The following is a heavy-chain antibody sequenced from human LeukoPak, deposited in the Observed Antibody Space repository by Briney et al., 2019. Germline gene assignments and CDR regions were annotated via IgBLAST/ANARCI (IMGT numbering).Heavy chain of an antibody. CDR1: GFRLTSYG. D-gene: IGHD4-11*01. V-gene: IGHV1-18*04. CDR2: ISPHTGIT. Sequence: ASVNVSCKASGFRLTSYGVSWMRQAPGQGLEWMGWISPHTGITHYAEKFEDRVTMTIDTSTATAYMELRSLRYADTAGYYCARDSDYSGNGNGDWFDPWGQGTVITVSS. J-gene: IGHJ5*02. CDR3: ARDSDYSGNGNGDWFDP.